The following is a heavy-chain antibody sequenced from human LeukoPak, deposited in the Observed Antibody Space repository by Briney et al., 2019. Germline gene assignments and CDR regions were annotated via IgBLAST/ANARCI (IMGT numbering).Heavy chain of an antibody. D-gene: IGHD6-19*01. V-gene: IGHV3-23*01. CDR2: ISGSGGST. CDR3: ASLSIAVAGTDY. Sequence: GGSLRLSCAASGFTFSSYAMSWVRQAPGKGLEWVSAISGSGGSTYYADSVKGRFTISRDNSKNTPYLQMNSLRAEDTAVYYCASLSIAVAGTDYWGQGTLVTVSS. CDR1: GFTFSSYA. J-gene: IGHJ4*02.